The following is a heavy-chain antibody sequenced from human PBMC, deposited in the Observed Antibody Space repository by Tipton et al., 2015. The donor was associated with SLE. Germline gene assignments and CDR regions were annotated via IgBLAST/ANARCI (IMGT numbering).Heavy chain of an antibody. CDR3: ARHRRISLVRGLILPY. D-gene: IGHD3-10*01. J-gene: IGHJ4*02. Sequence: LVQPSETLSLSRTVSGGSISSSTNYWGWIRQPPGKGLEWIGSFYHGGGAYYRYYNPSLNSRVSISIDASKNQFSLHLTSVTAADTALYYCARHRRISLVRGLILPYWAQGTLVTVSS. CDR1: GGSISSSTNY. V-gene: IGHV4-39*07. CDR2: FYHGGGA.